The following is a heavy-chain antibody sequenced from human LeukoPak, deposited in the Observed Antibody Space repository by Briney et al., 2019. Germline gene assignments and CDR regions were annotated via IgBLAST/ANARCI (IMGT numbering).Heavy chain of an antibody. CDR2: INTYNGNT. CDR3: ARDQNLRSQATTPFDY. D-gene: IGHD5-12*01. V-gene: IGHV1-18*04. J-gene: IGHJ4*02. CDR1: GYTFTTYG. Sequence: ASVKVSCKASGYTFTTYGISWVRQAPGQGFEWMGWINTYNGNTNYAHKFRGRVTMTTDTSTRTVYMEVRSLRSDDAAVYYCARDQNLRSQATTPFDYWGQGTLVTVSS.